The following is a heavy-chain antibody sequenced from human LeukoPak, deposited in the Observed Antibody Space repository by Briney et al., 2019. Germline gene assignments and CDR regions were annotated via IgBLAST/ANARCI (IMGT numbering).Heavy chain of an antibody. D-gene: IGHD3-22*01. CDR1: GFTFSNAW. J-gene: IGHJ4*02. V-gene: IGHV3-15*01. CDR3: TTEYYYDSSGLFDY. CDR2: IKKKTDGGTT. Sequence: GGSLRLSCVVSGFTFSNAWMSWDRQAPGKGLEWVGRIKKKTDGGTTDYAAPVKGRFTISRDDSKNTLYLQMNSLKTEDTAVYYCTTEYYYDSSGLFDYWGQGTLVTVSS.